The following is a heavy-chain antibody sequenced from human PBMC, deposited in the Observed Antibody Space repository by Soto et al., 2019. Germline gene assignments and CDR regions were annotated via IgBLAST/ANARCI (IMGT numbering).Heavy chain of an antibody. Sequence: SETLSLTCTVSGGSISSSSYYWGWIRQPPGKGLEWIGSIYYSGSTYYNPSLKSRVTISVDTSKNKFSLKLSSVPAADTAVYYCASTIDWLFDYWGQGTLVTVSS. V-gene: IGHV4-39*01. D-gene: IGHD3-9*01. CDR2: IYYSGST. CDR3: ASTIDWLFDY. CDR1: GGSISSSSYY. J-gene: IGHJ4*02.